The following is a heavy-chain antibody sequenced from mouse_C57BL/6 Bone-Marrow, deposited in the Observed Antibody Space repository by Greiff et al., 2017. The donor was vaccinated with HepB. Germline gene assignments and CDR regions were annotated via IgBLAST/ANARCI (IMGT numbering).Heavy chain of an antibody. Sequence: EVKLMESGGGLVKPGGSLKLSCAASGFTFSSYAMSWVRQTPEKRLEWVATISDGGSYTYYPDNVKGRFTISRDNAKNNLYLQMSHLKSEDTAMYYCASTVVGYFDVWGTGTTVTVSS. D-gene: IGHD1-1*01. CDR1: GFTFSSYA. CDR3: ASTVVGYFDV. V-gene: IGHV5-4*03. J-gene: IGHJ1*03. CDR2: ISDGGSYT.